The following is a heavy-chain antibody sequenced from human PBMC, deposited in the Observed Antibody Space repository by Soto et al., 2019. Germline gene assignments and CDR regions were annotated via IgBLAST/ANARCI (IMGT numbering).Heavy chain of an antibody. Sequence: SETLSLTCAVYGGSFSGYYWSWIRQPPGKGLEWIGEINHSGSTNYNPSLKSRVTISVDTSKNQFSLKLSSVTAADTAMYYCARAQGGSGSYKPRYYYYYMDVWGKGTTVTVSS. D-gene: IGHD3-10*01. CDR3: ARAQGGSGSYKPRYYYYYMDV. V-gene: IGHV4-34*01. CDR1: GGSFSGYY. J-gene: IGHJ6*03. CDR2: INHSGST.